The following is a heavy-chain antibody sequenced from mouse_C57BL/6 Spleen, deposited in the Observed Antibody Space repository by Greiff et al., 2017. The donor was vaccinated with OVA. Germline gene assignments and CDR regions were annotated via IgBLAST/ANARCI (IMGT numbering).Heavy chain of an antibody. Sequence: EVQLQQSGPELVKPGASVKIPCKASGYTFTDYNMDWVKQSHGKSLEWIGDINPNNGGTIYNQKFKGKATLTVDKSSSTAYMELRSLTSEDTAVYYCARRNYYSSSYGRYFDYWGQGTTLTVSS. J-gene: IGHJ2*01. CDR2: INPNNGGT. CDR3: ARRNYYSSSYGRYFDY. CDR1: GYTFTDYN. D-gene: IGHD1-1*01. V-gene: IGHV1-18*01.